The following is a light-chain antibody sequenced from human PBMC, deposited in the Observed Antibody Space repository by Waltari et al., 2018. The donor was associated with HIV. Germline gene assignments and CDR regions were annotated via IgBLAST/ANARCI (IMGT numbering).Light chain of an antibody. CDR2: EVN. J-gene: IGLJ1*01. CDR1: TSDVGSYNR. CDR3: SSDTSGSPPYV. Sequence: QSALTQPPSVSGSPGQSVTLSCTGTTSDVGSYNRVSWSLQAPGTAPQRIIFEVNSRSSGVPDRFSGSRSGNTASLTISGLQAEDEGDYYCSSDTSGSPPYVFGTGTKVTVL. V-gene: IGLV2-18*02.